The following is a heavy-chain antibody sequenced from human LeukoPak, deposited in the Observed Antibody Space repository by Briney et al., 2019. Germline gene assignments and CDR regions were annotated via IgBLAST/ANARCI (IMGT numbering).Heavy chain of an antibody. Sequence: SETLPLTCAVSGYSISSGYYWGWIRQPPGKGLEGIGSIYHSGSTYYSPSLKSRVTISVDTSKNQFSLKLSSVTAADTAVYYCARHTFYYGSGREDWGQGALVTVSS. V-gene: IGHV4-38-2*01. J-gene: IGHJ4*02. CDR1: GYSISSGYY. D-gene: IGHD3-10*01. CDR2: IYHSGST. CDR3: ARHTFYYGSGRED.